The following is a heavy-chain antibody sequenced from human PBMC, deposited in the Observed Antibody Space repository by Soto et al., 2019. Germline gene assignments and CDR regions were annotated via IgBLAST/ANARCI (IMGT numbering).Heavy chain of an antibody. CDR2: ISCDGSNK. V-gene: IGHV3-30-3*01. D-gene: IGHD4-17*01. CDR3: ARDGLYGDGAFNY. J-gene: IGHJ4*02. CDR1: GFTFSSYA. Sequence: QVQLVESGGGVVQPGRSLRLSCAASGFTFSSYAMHWVRQAPGKGLEWVAVISCDGSNKYYADSVKGRFTISRDNSKNTLYLQMNSLRAEDTAVYYCARDGLYGDGAFNYWGQGNLVTVSS.